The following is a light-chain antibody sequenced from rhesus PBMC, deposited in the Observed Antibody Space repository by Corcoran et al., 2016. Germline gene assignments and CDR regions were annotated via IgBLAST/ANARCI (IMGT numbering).Light chain of an antibody. CDR1: QGISDY. CDR3: LQGYSTPFT. V-gene: IGKV1-36*02. J-gene: IGKJ3*01. CDR2: AAS. Sequence: DIQMTQSPSSLSASVGVRVTITCRASQGISDYLSWYQKKPGKALKRLIYAASSLESGVPSRFSGSGSGTEFTLPISSLQPEDFAAYYCLQGYSTPFTFGPGTKLDIQ.